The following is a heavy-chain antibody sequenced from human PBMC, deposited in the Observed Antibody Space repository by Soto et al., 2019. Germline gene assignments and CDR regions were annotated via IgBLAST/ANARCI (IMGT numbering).Heavy chain of an antibody. J-gene: IGHJ4*02. Sequence: LSLSCAASGFTFSTYWMSWVRQAPGKGLEGVANIKQDGSEKYYVDSVKGRFTSSRDNAKNSLYLQMNSLRAEDTAVYYCARFEGSSGWYVGYWGQGTLVTVSS. V-gene: IGHV3-7*01. CDR3: ARFEGSSGWYVGY. CDR1: GFTFSTYW. D-gene: IGHD6-19*01. CDR2: IKQDGSEK.